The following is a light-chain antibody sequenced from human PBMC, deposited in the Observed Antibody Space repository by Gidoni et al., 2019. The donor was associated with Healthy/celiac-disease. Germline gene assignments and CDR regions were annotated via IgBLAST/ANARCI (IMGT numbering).Light chain of an antibody. CDR1: QSISSY. CDR3: QQSYSTPLLT. CDR2: AAS. Sequence: DIQMTQSPSSLYASVGDRVTITCRASQSISSYLNWYQQKPGKAPKLLIYAASSLQSGVPSRFSGSGSGTDFTLTISSRQPEDFATYYCQQSYSTPLLTFGGGTKVRSN. V-gene: IGKV1-39*01. J-gene: IGKJ4*01.